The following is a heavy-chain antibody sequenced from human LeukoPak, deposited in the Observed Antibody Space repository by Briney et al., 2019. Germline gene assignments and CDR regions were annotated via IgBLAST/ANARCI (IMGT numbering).Heavy chain of an antibody. CDR2: ISGSGGST. Sequence: GGSLRLSCAASGFTFTSYVMNWVRQAPGKGLEWVSGISGSGGSTYYADSVKGRFTISRDNSKNTPHLQMNSLRAEDTAVYYCAKDHRYTFGSPYYFDYWGQGTLVTVSS. V-gene: IGHV3-23*01. CDR1: GFTFTSYV. D-gene: IGHD5-18*01. CDR3: AKDHRYTFGSPYYFDY. J-gene: IGHJ4*02.